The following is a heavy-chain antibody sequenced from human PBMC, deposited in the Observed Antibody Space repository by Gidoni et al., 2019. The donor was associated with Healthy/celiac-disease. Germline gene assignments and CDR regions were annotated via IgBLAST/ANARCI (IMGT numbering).Heavy chain of an antibody. J-gene: IGHJ6*03. CDR2: ISSSGSTI. CDR3: ARLQWYYMDV. Sequence: EVQLVESGGGLVQPGGSLRLSCAASGFTFSSYEMNWVRQAPGKGLEWVSDISSSGSTIYYADSVKGRFTISRDNAKNSLYLQMNSLRAEDTAVYYCARLQWYYMDVWGKGTMVTVSS. CDR1: GFTFSSYE. D-gene: IGHD4-4*01. V-gene: IGHV3-48*03.